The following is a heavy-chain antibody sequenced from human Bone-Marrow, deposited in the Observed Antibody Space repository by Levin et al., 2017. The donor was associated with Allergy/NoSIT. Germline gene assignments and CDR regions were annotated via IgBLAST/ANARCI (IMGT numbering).Heavy chain of an antibody. Sequence: RGESLKISCEASGYSFPTYWIGWVRQMPGKGLEWMGIIYPDDSDTTYGPSFQGQVTISADKSIKTAYLQWSTLKATDTAMYYCARRATVTTTEFDSWGQGTLVTVSS. J-gene: IGHJ4*02. V-gene: IGHV5-51*01. CDR2: IYPDDSDT. CDR1: GYSFPTYW. CDR3: ARRATVTTTEFDS. D-gene: IGHD4-17*01.